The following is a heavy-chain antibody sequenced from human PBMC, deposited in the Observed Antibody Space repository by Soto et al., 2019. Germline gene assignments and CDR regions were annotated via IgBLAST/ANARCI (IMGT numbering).Heavy chain of an antibody. Sequence: GGSLRLSCAASGFTFSNYVMSWVRQAPGKGLEWVSAIADDSSSTYYADSVKGRFTISRDNSKNTLYLQMNSLRPEDTAVYYCAKGSGSSRPYYFDYWGQGTLVTVSS. CDR3: AKGSGSSRPYYFDY. J-gene: IGHJ4*02. CDR1: GFTFSNYV. V-gene: IGHV3-23*01. CDR2: IADDSSST. D-gene: IGHD2-2*01.